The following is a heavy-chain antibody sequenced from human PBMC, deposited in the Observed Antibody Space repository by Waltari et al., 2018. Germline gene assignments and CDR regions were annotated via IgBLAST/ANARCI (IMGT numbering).Heavy chain of an antibody. D-gene: IGHD1-20*01. Sequence: EVQLVESGGGLVQPGGSLRLSCAASGFTFSNYGMNWVRQAPGKWLGWVANIKQDGSEKKYVDSVKGRFTISRDNAQNSLYLQMSSLRAEDTALYYCARITRNSPPDYWGQGTLVTVSS. J-gene: IGHJ4*02. CDR2: IKQDGSEK. V-gene: IGHV3-7*04. CDR1: GFTFSNYG. CDR3: ARITRNSPPDY.